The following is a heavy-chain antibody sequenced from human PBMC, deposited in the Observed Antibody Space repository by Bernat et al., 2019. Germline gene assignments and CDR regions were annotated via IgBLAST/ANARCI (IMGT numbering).Heavy chain of an antibody. V-gene: IGHV1-18*01. Sequence: QVQLVQSGAEVKKPGASVKVSCKASGYTFTSYGISWARQAPGQGLEWMGWISAYNGNTNYAQKLQGRVTMTTDTSTSTAYMELRSLGSDDTAVYYCARAGDDILTGNWFDPWGQGTLVTVSS. CDR2: ISAYNGNT. D-gene: IGHD3-9*01. CDR3: ARAGDDILTGNWFDP. CDR1: GYTFTSYG. J-gene: IGHJ5*02.